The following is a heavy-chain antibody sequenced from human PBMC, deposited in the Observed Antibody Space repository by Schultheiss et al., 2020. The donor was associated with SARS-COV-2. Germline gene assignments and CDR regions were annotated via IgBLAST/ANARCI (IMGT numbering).Heavy chain of an antibody. Sequence: SETLSLTCAVYGGSFSGYYWTWIRQRPGKGLEWIGYIYYSGSTYYNPSLKSRVTISVDTSKNQFSLKLSSVTAADTAVYYCARDFKYFDSWGQGTLVTVSS. CDR3: ARDFKYFDS. J-gene: IGHJ4*02. CDR2: IYYSGST. CDR1: GGSFSGYY. V-gene: IGHV4-31*11.